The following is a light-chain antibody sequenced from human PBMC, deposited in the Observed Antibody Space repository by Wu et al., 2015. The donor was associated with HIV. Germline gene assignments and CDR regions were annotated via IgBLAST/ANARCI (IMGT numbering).Light chain of an antibody. CDR1: QSVSSSY. CDR3: QQYSSSPRT. J-gene: IGKJ1*01. V-gene: IGKV3-20*01. Sequence: EIVMTQSPATLSVSPGERATLSCRASQSVSSSYLAWYQQKPGQAPRLLIYGASSRATGIPDRFSGSGSGTDFTLTISRLEPEDFAVYYCQQYSSSPRTFGQGTKVEFK. CDR2: GAS.